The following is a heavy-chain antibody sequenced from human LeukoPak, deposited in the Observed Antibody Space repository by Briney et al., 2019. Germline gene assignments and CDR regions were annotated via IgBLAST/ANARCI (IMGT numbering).Heavy chain of an antibody. CDR1: GFTFSSYA. J-gene: IGHJ4*02. Sequence: PGGSLRLSCAASGFTFSSYAMHWVRQAPGKGLEWVAVISYDGSNKYYADSVKGRFTISRDNSKNTLYLQMNSLRAEDTAVYYCAKGYYYDSSGYYYQSYWGQGTLVTVSS. V-gene: IGHV3-30*04. CDR3: AKGYYYDSSGYYYQSY. D-gene: IGHD3-22*01. CDR2: ISYDGSNK.